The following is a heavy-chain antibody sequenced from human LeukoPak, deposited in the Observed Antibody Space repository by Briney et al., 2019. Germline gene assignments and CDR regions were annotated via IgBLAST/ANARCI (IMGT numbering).Heavy chain of an antibody. V-gene: IGHV3-23*01. CDR3: AKQRSEVVVAATNY. J-gene: IGHJ4*02. CDR2: ISGSGGST. D-gene: IGHD2-15*01. CDR1: GFTFSSYA. Sequence: GGSLRLSCAAPGFTFSSYAMSWVRQAPGKGLEWVSAISGSGGSTYYADSVKGRFTISRDNSQNTLYLQMNSLRAEDTAVYYCAKQRSEVVVAATNYWGQGTLVTVSS.